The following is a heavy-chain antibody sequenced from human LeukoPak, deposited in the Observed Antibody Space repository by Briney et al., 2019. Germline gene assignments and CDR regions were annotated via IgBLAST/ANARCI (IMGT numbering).Heavy chain of an antibody. CDR3: ASLVVAATKSYDY. V-gene: IGHV4-4*02. CDR1: GGSISSSNW. D-gene: IGHD2-15*01. Sequence: PSGTLSLTCAVSGGSISSSNWWSWVRQPPGKGLEWIGEIYHSGSTNYNPSLKSRVAISVDKSKNQFSLKLSSVTAADTAVYYCASLVVAATKSYDYWGRGTLVTVSS. J-gene: IGHJ4*02. CDR2: IYHSGST.